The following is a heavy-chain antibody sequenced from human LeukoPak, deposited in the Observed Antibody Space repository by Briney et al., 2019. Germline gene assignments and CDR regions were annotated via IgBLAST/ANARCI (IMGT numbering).Heavy chain of an antibody. CDR3: ANVYTPGLSSIAARRRDY. CDR1: GFTLSSHG. D-gene: IGHD6-6*01. J-gene: IGHJ4*02. CDR2: IIPSGHTT. Sequence: PGGSLRLSCAASGFTLSSHGMNWVRQAPGKGLEWVSGIIPSGHTTYYADSVRGRFTISRDNSRNTLYLQMNSLRAEDTAVYYCANVYTPGLSSIAARRRDYWGQGTLVTVSS. V-gene: IGHV3-23*01.